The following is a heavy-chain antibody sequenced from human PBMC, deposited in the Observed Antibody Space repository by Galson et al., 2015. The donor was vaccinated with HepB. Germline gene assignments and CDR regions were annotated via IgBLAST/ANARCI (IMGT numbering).Heavy chain of an antibody. Sequence: QSGAEVKKPGESLKISCKGSGYSFTNYWIAWVRQMPGKGLEWMGIIYPGDSDTRYSPSFQGQVTISADKSISTAYLQWSSLKASDTAMYFCARPVEAAGNCFDYWGQGTLVTVSS. D-gene: IGHD6-13*01. CDR2: IYPGDSDT. CDR3: ARPVEAAGNCFDY. J-gene: IGHJ4*02. CDR1: GYSFTNYW. V-gene: IGHV5-51*01.